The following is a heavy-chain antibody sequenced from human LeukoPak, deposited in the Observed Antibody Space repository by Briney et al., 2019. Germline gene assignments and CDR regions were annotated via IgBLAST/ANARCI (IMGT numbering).Heavy chain of an antibody. V-gene: IGHV4-38-2*01. J-gene: IGHJ5*02. Sequence: AGGSLRLSCAASGFPFSSYAMTWVRQPPGKGLEWIGSIYYSGSTYYNPSLKSRVTISVDTSKNQFSLKLSSVTAADTAVYYCARHTYQLQRGFDPWGQGTLVTVSS. CDR1: GFPFSSYA. CDR3: ARHTYQLQRGFDP. D-gene: IGHD2-2*01. CDR2: IYYSGST.